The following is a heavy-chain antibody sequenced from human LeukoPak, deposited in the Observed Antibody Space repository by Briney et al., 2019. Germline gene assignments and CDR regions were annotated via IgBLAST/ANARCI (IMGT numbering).Heavy chain of an antibody. Sequence: GGSLRLSCAASGFSFSGRWMSWVRQAPGKGLEWVGNIQPDGSEQYPVDSVKGRFTISRDNARNSVFLQMNNLRVEDTAVYYCASQSYAKFDPWGQGTLVTVSS. J-gene: IGHJ5*02. CDR3: ASQSYAKFDP. V-gene: IGHV3-7*01. CDR1: GFSFSGRW. D-gene: IGHD3-16*01. CDR2: IQPDGSEQ.